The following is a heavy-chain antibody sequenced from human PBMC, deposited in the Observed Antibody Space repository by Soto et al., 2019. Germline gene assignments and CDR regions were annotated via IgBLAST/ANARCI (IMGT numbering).Heavy chain of an antibody. V-gene: IGHV1-18*01. D-gene: IGHD2-2*01. Sequence: QVQLVQSGAEVKKPGASVKVSCKASGYTFTSYGISWVRQARGQGLERMGWISAYNGNTNYAQKLQGRVTMTTDTSTSTAYMELRSLRSDDTAVYYCARGPWDCSSTSCYPYYYYYGMDVWGQGTTVTVSS. CDR1: GYTFTSYG. CDR2: ISAYNGNT. J-gene: IGHJ6*02. CDR3: ARGPWDCSSTSCYPYYYYYGMDV.